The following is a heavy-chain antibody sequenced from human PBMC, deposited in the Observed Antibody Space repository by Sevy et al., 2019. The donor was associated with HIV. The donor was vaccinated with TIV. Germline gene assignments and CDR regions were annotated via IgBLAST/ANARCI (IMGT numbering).Heavy chain of an antibody. J-gene: IGHJ4*02. CDR1: EFIFISYA. CDR3: AKEELSGFY. V-gene: IGHV3-23*01. Sequence: VGSLRLSCAASEFIFISYAMSWVRQAPGKGLEWVSSISGSGGSTYYADSVKGRFTVSRDNSKNMLYLQMNSLRAEDTAVYYCAKEELSGFYWGQGTLVTVSS. CDR2: ISGSGGST. D-gene: IGHD6-19*01.